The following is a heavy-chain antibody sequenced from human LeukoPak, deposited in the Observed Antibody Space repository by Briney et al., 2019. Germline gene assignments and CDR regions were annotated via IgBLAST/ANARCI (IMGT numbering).Heavy chain of an antibody. CDR3: ASGVVVPAAFTDV. Sequence: PSETLSLTCTVSGDSIRSYYWSWIRQPPGKGLEWIGYIYYSGSTNYNPSLKSRVTISLDTSKNHFSLKLSSVTAADTAVYYCASGVVVPAAFTDVWGKGTTVTVSS. CDR2: IYYSGST. CDR1: GDSIRSYY. D-gene: IGHD2-2*01. J-gene: IGHJ6*04. V-gene: IGHV4-59*01.